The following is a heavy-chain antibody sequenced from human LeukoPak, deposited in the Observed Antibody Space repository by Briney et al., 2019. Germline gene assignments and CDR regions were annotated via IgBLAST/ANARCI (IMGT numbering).Heavy chain of an antibody. J-gene: IGHJ4*02. D-gene: IGHD3-9*01. CDR3: ARELRYSDY. Sequence: SETLSLTCTVSGGSISSYYWSWIRQPPGKGLEWIGYIYYSGSTNYNPSLKSRVTISVDTSKNQFSLKLSSVAAADTAVYYCARELRYSDYWGQGTLVTVSS. CDR2: IYYSGST. V-gene: IGHV4-59*12. CDR1: GGSISSYY.